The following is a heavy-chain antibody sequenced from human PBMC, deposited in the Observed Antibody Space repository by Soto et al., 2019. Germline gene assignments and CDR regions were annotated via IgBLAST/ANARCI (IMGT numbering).Heavy chain of an antibody. D-gene: IGHD4-17*01. J-gene: IGHJ4*02. V-gene: IGHV4-61*01. CDR1: GVSVSSGSFY. CDR2: GSYSGTT. CDR3: ARGATVTQYDY. Sequence: PSETLSLTCTVSGVSVSSGSFYWAWLRQPPGKGLEWIGFGSYSGTTNYKPSLKSRVTISVDTSRSQISLMVSSLTAADTAVYYCARGATVTQYDYWGQGTLVTVSS.